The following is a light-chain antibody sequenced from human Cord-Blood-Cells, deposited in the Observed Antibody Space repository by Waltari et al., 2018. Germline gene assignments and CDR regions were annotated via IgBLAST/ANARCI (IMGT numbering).Light chain of an antibody. V-gene: IGKV1-8*01. CDR2: AAS. Sequence: AIRMTQSPSSFSASTGDSVTITCRASQGISSYLAWYQQKPGKPPKLLIYAASTLQSGVPSRFSGSGSGTDFTLTISCLQSEDFATYYCQQYYSYPPTFGQGTKVEIK. J-gene: IGKJ1*01. CDR3: QQYYSYPPT. CDR1: QGISSY.